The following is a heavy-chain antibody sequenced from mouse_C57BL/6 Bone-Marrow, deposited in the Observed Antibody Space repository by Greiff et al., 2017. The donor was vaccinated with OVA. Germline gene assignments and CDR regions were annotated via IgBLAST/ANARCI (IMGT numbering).Heavy chain of an antibody. CDR2: IYPGDGDT. Sequence: QVQLQQSGPELVKPGASVKISCKASGYAFSSSWMNWVKQRPGEGLEWIGRIYPGDGDTNYNGKFKGKATLTADKSSSTAYMQLSSLTSEDSAVYFCARRDGTGFAYWGQGTLVTVSA. CDR1: GYAFSSSW. D-gene: IGHD3-3*01. CDR3: ARRDGTGFAY. V-gene: IGHV1-82*01. J-gene: IGHJ3*01.